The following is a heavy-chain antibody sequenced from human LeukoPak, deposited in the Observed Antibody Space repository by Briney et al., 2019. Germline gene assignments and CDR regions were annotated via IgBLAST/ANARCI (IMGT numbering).Heavy chain of an antibody. V-gene: IGHV4-61*02. CDR2: IYTSGST. Sequence: PSQTLSLTCTVSGGSISSGSYYWSWIRQPAGKGLEWIGRIYTSGSTNYNPSLKSRVTISVDASKNQFSLKLSSVTAADTAVYYCAREGPAAAISYFDYWGQGTLVTVSS. CDR3: AREGPAAAISYFDY. D-gene: IGHD2-2*01. J-gene: IGHJ4*02. CDR1: GGSISSGSYY.